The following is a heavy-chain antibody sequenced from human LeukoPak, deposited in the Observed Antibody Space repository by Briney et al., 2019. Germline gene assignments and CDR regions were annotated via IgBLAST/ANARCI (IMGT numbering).Heavy chain of an antibody. CDR1: GGSISSSSYY. CDR2: IYHRGNT. V-gene: IGHV4-39*07. CDR3: ARAGVGISTNWLDP. J-gene: IGHJ5*02. D-gene: IGHD2/OR15-2a*01. Sequence: TSETLSLTCTVSGGSISSSSYYWGWIRQPPGKGLEWIGYIYHRGNTDYNPSLKSRVTISLDRSNNQFSLKLNSITAADTAVYYCARAGVGISTNWLDPWGQGILVAVSS.